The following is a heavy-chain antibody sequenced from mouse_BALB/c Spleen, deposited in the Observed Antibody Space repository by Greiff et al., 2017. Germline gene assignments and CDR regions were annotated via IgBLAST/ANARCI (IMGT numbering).Heavy chain of an antibody. V-gene: IGHV3-8*02. J-gene: IGHJ1*01. Sequence: EVKLVESGPSLVKPSQTLSLTCSVTGDSITSGYWNWIRKFPGNKLEYMGYISYSGSTYYNPSLKSRISITRDTSKNQYYLQLNSVTTEDTATYYCARFGGNYRYWYFDVWGAGTTVTVSS. CDR1: GDSITSGY. CDR3: ARFGGNYRYWYFDV. CDR2: ISYSGST. D-gene: IGHD1-1*02.